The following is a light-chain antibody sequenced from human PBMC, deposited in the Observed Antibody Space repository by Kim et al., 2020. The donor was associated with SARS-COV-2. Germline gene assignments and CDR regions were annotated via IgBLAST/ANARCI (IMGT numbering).Light chain of an antibody. CDR2: TTS. CDR3: QQADTYPYT. J-gene: IGKJ2*01. V-gene: IGKV1-12*01. CDR1: QTINTW. Sequence: DIQMTQSPSSVSASVGDRVTLTCRASQTINTWLAWYQQKPGKAPHLLIYTTSTLHPGVPSRFSGSGSGTDFTLTINKIQPEDFATYFCQQADTYPYTFGQGTKREI.